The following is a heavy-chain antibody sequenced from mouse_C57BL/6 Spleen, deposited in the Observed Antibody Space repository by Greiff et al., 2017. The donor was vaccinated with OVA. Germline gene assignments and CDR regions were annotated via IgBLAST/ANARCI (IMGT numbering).Heavy chain of an antibody. D-gene: IGHD1-1*01. Sequence: QVQLQQSGAELVKPGASVKLSCKASGYTFTSYWMHWVKQRPGQGLEWIGMIHPNSGSTNYNEKFKSKATLTVDKSSSTAYMQLSSLTSEDSAVYYCANYYGSVYYFDYWGQGTTLTVSS. V-gene: IGHV1-64*01. CDR1: GYTFTSYW. J-gene: IGHJ2*01. CDR3: ANYYGSVYYFDY. CDR2: IHPNSGST.